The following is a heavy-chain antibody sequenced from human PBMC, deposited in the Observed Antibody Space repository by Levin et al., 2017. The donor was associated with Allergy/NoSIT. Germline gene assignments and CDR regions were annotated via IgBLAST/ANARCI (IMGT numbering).Heavy chain of an antibody. Sequence: SVKVSCKASGGTFSSYAISWVRQAPGQGLEWMGGIIPIFGTANYAQKFQGRVTITADESTSTAYMELSSLRSEDTAVYYCASTELSDIVVVPAASYYYYGMDGWGQGTTVTVSS. CDR1: GGTFSSYA. D-gene: IGHD2-2*01. J-gene: IGHJ6*02. CDR2: IIPIFGTA. V-gene: IGHV1-69*13. CDR3: ASTELSDIVVVPAASYYYYGMDG.